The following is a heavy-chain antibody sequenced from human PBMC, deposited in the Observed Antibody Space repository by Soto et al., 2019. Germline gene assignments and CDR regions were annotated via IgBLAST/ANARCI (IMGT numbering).Heavy chain of an antibody. Sequence: QLLQSGGGLVQPGGSLTLSCAASGFTFGTTDMSWGRQAPGEGLEWVSTIDASGGITYYADSVKGRFTISRDNSRNTVYLQMNSLRGDDTALYYCVKNSGWFNTWGQGALVTVSS. CDR1: GFTFGTTD. V-gene: IGHV3-23*01. CDR3: VKNSGWFNT. CDR2: IDASGGIT. D-gene: IGHD3-10*01. J-gene: IGHJ5*02.